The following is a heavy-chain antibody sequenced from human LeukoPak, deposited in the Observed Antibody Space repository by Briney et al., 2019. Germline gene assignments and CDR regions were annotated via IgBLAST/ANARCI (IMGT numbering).Heavy chain of an antibody. J-gene: IGHJ5*02. CDR2: ISSSGSTI. V-gene: IGHV3-11*01. Sequence: KPGGSLRLSGEAPGFPLVDSYMSWIRRAPGKGLGWVSSISSSGSTIYYADSVKGRFTISRDNAKNSLYLQMNSLRAEDTAVYYCARDSQLTVRGVISWFDPWGQGTLVTVSS. D-gene: IGHD3-10*01. CDR1: GFPLVDSY. CDR3: ARDSQLTVRGVISWFDP.